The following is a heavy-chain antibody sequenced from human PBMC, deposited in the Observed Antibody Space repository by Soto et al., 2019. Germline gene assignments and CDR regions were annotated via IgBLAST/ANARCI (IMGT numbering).Heavy chain of an antibody. J-gene: IGHJ5*02. V-gene: IGHV2-5*02. Sequence: QITLKESGPTLVKPTQTLTLTCTFSGFSLTTYGVGVGWIRQPPGKALEWLALIYLDDDKRYSPSLKSSLTRTKDTPKNPVVLNMANMEPMDTATYYCGHHPWFGESHSHNLFDPWGQGTLVTVSS. CDR3: GHHPWFGESHSHNLFDP. D-gene: IGHD3-10*01. CDR1: GFSLTTYGVG. CDR2: IYLDDDK.